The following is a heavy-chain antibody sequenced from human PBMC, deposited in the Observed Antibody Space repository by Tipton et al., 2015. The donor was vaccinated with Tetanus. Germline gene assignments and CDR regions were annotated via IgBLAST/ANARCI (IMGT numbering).Heavy chain of an antibody. Sequence: TLSLTCAVYGGSFSGYYWSWIHQPPGKGLEWIGEINHSGSTNYNPSLKSRVTISVDTSKNQFSLKLSSVTAADTAVYYCARGRGTVTTRGQYYYGMDVWGQGTTVTVSS. V-gene: IGHV4-34*01. J-gene: IGHJ6*02. D-gene: IGHD4-17*01. CDR2: INHSGST. CDR1: GGSFSGYY. CDR3: ARGRGTVTTRGQYYYGMDV.